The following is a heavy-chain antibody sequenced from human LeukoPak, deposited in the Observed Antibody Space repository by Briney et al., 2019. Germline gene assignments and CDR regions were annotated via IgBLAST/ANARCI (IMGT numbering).Heavy chain of an antibody. CDR2: IWYDGTNK. CDR3: ARVGLLIMYPRSFDY. CDR1: GFTFSDYG. D-gene: IGHD2-21*02. V-gene: IGHV3-33*01. J-gene: IGHJ4*02. Sequence: GRSLRLSCAASGFTFSDYGMHWVRQAPVKALEWVAVIWYDGTNKYYADSVKGRFTISRDNSKNTLFLQMNSLRTEDTAVYYCARVGLLIMYPRSFDYWGQGTMVTVSS.